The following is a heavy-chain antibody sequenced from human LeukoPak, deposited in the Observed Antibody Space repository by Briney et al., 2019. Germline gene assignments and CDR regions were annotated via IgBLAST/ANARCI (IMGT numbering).Heavy chain of an antibody. CDR1: GGSISSSSYF. Sequence: SETLSHTCTVSGGSISSSSYFWGWIRQPPGKGLEWIGSIYYSGITYYNPSLKSRVTISVDTSKTEFSLKLSSVTAADTAVYYCARVGVGGVYCTNGVCYLFAYWGQGTLVTVSS. D-gene: IGHD2-8*01. CDR3: ARVGVGGVYCTNGVCYLFAY. CDR2: IYYSGIT. V-gene: IGHV4-39*01. J-gene: IGHJ4*02.